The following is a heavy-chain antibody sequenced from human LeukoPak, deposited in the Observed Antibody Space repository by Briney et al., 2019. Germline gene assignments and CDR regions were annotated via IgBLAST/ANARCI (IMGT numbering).Heavy chain of an antibody. Sequence: ASVKVSCKASGYTFTSYDINWVRQATGQGLEWMGWMNPNSGNTGYGQKFQGRVTMTRNTSISTAYMELSSLRSEDTAVYYCARVHVASSDAFDIWGQGTMVTVSS. CDR1: GYTFTSYD. CDR3: ARVHVASSDAFDI. D-gene: IGHD5-12*01. J-gene: IGHJ3*02. CDR2: MNPNSGNT. V-gene: IGHV1-8*01.